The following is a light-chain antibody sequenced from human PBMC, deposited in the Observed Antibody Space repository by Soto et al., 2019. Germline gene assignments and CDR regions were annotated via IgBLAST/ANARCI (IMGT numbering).Light chain of an antibody. V-gene: IGKV1-39*01. CDR3: QQSYRTSWT. CDR1: QSISSY. Sequence: DIQMTQSPSSLSASVGDRVTITCRASQSISSYLNWYQQKRGKAPKLLIYAAANLQSGVPSRFSGSGSGTDFSLTISSLQREDFATYYCQQSYRTSWTFGQGTKVEIK. J-gene: IGKJ1*01. CDR2: AAA.